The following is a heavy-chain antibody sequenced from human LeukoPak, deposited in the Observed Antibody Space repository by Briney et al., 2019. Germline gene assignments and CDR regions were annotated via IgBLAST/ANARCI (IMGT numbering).Heavy chain of an antibody. J-gene: IGHJ3*02. V-gene: IGHV3-30*02. CDR3: ARDGAGYCSSTSCYTGAFDI. CDR1: GFTFSSYG. D-gene: IGHD2-2*02. CDR2: IRYDGSNK. Sequence: GGSLRLSCAASGFTFSSYGMHWVRQAPGKGLEWVAFIRYDGSNKYYADSVKGRFTISRDNAKNSLYLQMNSLRAEDTAVYYCARDGAGYCSSTSCYTGAFDIWGQGTMVTVSS.